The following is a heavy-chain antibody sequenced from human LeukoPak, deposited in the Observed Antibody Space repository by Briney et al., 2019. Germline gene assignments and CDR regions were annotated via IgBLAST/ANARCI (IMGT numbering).Heavy chain of an antibody. CDR3: ARYEEQDDAFDI. Sequence: SETLSLTCTVSGGSISSYYWSWIRQPPGKGLEWIGYIYYSGSTNYNPSLKSRVSISVDTSKNQFSLKLSSVTAADTAVYYYARYEEQDDAFDIWGQGTMVTVSS. V-gene: IGHV4-59*08. CDR2: IYYSGST. D-gene: IGHD1-26*01. CDR1: GGSISSYY. J-gene: IGHJ3*02.